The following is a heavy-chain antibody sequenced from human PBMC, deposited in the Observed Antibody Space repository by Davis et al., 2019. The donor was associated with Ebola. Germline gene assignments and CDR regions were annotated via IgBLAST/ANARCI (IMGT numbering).Heavy chain of an antibody. Sequence: GESLKISCVASGFPFTSYWMHWVRQAPGKGLVWVSRIKFDGSSAAYAASVKGRFTISRDNTRSTLYLQMSSLRADDTAVYYCARARYGDSVGVEYWGQGTLVTVSS. J-gene: IGHJ4*02. CDR3: ARARYGDSVGVEY. CDR1: GFPFTSYW. D-gene: IGHD4-17*01. CDR2: IKFDGSSA. V-gene: IGHV3-74*03.